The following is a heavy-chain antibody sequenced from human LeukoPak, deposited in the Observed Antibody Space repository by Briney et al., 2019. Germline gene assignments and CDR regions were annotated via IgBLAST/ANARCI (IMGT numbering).Heavy chain of an antibody. J-gene: IGHJ6*02. D-gene: IGHD6-13*01. Sequence: NPSETLSLTCTVSGGSISSSSYSWGWIRQPPGKGLEWFGSIYYSGSTYYNPSLKSRVTISVDTSKNQFSLKLSSVTAADTAVYYCASGVIAAAGTRGYYYYYGMDVWGQGTTVTVSS. CDR3: ASGVIAAAGTRGYYYYYGMDV. V-gene: IGHV4-39*01. CDR2: IYYSGST. CDR1: GGSISSSSYS.